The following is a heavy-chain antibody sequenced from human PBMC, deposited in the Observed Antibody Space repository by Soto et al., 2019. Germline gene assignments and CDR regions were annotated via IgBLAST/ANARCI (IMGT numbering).Heavy chain of an antibody. CDR3: ARDPGSGYDFWRGYWFDP. CDR2: IYYSGST. CDR1: GGPIRSYY. D-gene: IGHD3-3*01. Sequence: SETLSLTCTVSGGPIRSYYWSWIQQPPGKGLEWIGYIYYSGSTNYNSSLKSRVTISIDTSKNQFSLKLTSVTAADTAVYYCARDPGSGYDFWRGYWFDPWGQGTLVTVSS. J-gene: IGHJ5*02. V-gene: IGHV4-59*01.